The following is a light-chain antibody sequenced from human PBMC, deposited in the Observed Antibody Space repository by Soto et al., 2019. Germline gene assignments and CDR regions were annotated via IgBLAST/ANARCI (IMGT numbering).Light chain of an antibody. J-gene: IGKJ5*01. CDR2: GAS. V-gene: IGKV3-20*01. Sequence: ELVLTQSPGTLSXSXXXXXTXSXRASQSVSSSYLAWYQQKPGQAPRLLIYGASSRATGIPDRFSGSGSGTDFTLTISRLEPEDFAVYYCQQYGSSWITFGQGTRL. CDR3: QQYGSSWIT. CDR1: QSVSSSY.